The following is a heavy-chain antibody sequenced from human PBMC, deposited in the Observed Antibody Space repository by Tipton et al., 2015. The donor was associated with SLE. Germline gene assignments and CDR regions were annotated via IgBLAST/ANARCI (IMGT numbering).Heavy chain of an antibody. D-gene: IGHD3-3*02. V-gene: IGHV4-34*01. Sequence: TLSLTCAVYGESFSGSYWSWIRQPPGKGLEWIGEISLGEGTNYNPSLKSRVTMSVDTSKNQLSLELNSVTAADTALYYCARHADRIFGVPYWGQGTLVTVSS. CDR1: GESFSGSY. J-gene: IGHJ4*02. CDR3: ARHADRIFGVPY. CDR2: ISLGEGT.